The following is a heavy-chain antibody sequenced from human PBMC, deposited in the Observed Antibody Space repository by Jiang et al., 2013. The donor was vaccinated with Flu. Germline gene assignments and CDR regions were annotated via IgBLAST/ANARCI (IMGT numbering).Heavy chain of an antibody. CDR2: SILVTLMP. D-gene: IGHD5-18*01. CDR1: GYIFTNYW. CDR3: ARREGSSFGYGPGGTHDTFDI. J-gene: IGHJ3*02. Sequence: LKISCKASGYIFTNYWIGWVRQMPGKAWSGWQSSILVTLMPDTIRFQGQVTISADKSISTVYLQFSSLKASDTAMYYCARREGSSFGYGPGGTHDTFDIWGQGTMVTVSS. V-gene: IGHV5-51*01.